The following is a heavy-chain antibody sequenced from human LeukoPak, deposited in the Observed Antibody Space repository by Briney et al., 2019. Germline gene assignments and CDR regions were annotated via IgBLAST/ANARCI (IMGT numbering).Heavy chain of an antibody. Sequence: KPSETLSLSCTVSGGSFSGYYWSWIRQPPGKGLEWIGYIYYSGSTNYNPSLKSRVTISVDTSKNQFSLKLSSVTAADTAVYYCGRYYYGMDVWGQGTTVTVSS. V-gene: IGHV4-59*08. CDR1: GGSFSGYY. J-gene: IGHJ6*02. CDR3: GRYYYGMDV. CDR2: IYYSGST.